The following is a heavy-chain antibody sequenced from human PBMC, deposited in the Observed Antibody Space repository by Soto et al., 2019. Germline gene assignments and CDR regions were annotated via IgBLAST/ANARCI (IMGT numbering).Heavy chain of an antibody. J-gene: IGHJ4*02. Sequence: QLQLQESGPGLVKPSETLSLTCTVSGGSISSSSYYWGWIRQPPGKGLEWIGSSYYSGSTYYNPSLQSRVTISVDTSKNQFSLKLSSVTAADTAVYYCARHLVERLAHIVVVTARGAFDYWGQGTLVTVSS. CDR1: GGSISSSSYY. V-gene: IGHV4-39*01. CDR2: SYYSGST. CDR3: ARHLVERLAHIVVVTARGAFDY. D-gene: IGHD2-21*02.